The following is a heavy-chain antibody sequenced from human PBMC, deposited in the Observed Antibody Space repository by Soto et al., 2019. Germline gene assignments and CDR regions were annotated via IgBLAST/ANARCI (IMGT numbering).Heavy chain of an antibody. CDR1: GYTFTGYY. V-gene: IGHV1-2*04. Sequence: GASVKVSCKASGYTFTGYYVHWVRQAPGQGLEWMGWINPNSGGTNYAQEFQGWVTMTRDTSISTAYMELSRLRSDDTAVYYCARDEKYCSSTNCSRRWQPGASDYWG. J-gene: IGHJ4*01. D-gene: IGHD2-2*01. CDR3: ARDEKYCSSTNCSRRWQPGASDY. CDR2: INPNSGGT.